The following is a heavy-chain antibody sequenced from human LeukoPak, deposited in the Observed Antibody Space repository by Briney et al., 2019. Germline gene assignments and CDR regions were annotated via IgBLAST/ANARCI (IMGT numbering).Heavy chain of an antibody. Sequence: GESLKISCKGSGYSFSSHWIGWVRQMSGKGLEWMGIIYPGDSDARYSPSFQGQVTLSADKSISTAYLQWSSLKALDTAMYYCARGQQLVLGFDLWGRGTLVTVSS. D-gene: IGHD6-13*01. V-gene: IGHV5-51*01. CDR1: GYSFSSHW. CDR3: ARGQQLVLGFDL. J-gene: IGHJ2*01. CDR2: IYPGDSDA.